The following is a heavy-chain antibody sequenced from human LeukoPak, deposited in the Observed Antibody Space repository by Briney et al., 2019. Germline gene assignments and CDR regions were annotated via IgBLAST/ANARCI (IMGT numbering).Heavy chain of an antibody. Sequence: KPSETLSLTCTVSGGSISSYYWSWIRQPPGKGLEWIGYIYYSGSTNYNPSLKSRVTISVDTSKNQFSLKLSSVTAADTAVYYCARGPRISGDMDVWGQGTTVTVSS. CDR2: IYYSGST. CDR3: ARGPRISGDMDV. CDR1: GGSISSYY. V-gene: IGHV4-59*01. D-gene: IGHD1-20*01. J-gene: IGHJ6*02.